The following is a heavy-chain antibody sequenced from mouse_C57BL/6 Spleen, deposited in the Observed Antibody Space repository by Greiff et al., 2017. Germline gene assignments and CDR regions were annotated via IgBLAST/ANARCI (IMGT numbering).Heavy chain of an antibody. D-gene: IGHD1-1*01. CDR3: ASLYYYGSNFDY. J-gene: IGHJ2*01. CDR2: ISSGSSTI. CDR1: GFTFSDYG. V-gene: IGHV5-17*01. Sequence: EVHLVESGGGLVKPGGSLKLSCAASGFTFSDYGMHWVRQAPEKGLEWVAYISSGSSTIYYADTVKGRFTISIDNAKNTLFLQMTSLRSEDTAMYYCASLYYYGSNFDYWGQGTTLTVSS.